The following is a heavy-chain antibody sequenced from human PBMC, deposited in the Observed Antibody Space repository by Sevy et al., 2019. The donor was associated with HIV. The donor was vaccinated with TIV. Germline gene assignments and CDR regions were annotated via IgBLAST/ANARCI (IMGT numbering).Heavy chain of an antibody. CDR2: IRYDGSNK. CDR3: AKDRISKQYYYYYGMDV. Sequence: GGSLRLSCAASGFTFSSYGMHWVRQAPGKGLEWVAFIRYDGSNKYYADSVKGRFTISRDNSKNTLYLQMNSLRAEDTAVYYCAKDRISKQYYYYYGMDVWGQGTTVTVSS. V-gene: IGHV3-30*02. CDR1: GFTFSSYG. J-gene: IGHJ6*02.